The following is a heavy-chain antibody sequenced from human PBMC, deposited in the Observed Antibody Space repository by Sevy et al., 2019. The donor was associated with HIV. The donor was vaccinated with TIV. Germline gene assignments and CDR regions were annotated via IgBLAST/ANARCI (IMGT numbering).Heavy chain of an antibody. Sequence: GESLKISCAASGFTFRSYVMSWVRQAPGKGLEWVSAISGSGGSTYYADSVKGRFTISRDNSKNTLYLQMNSLRAEDTAVYYCVKSPPLGSRYSYWGQGTLVTVSS. CDR2: ISGSGGST. V-gene: IGHV3-23*01. CDR3: VKSPPLGSRYSY. CDR1: GFTFRSYV. D-gene: IGHD6-13*01. J-gene: IGHJ4*02.